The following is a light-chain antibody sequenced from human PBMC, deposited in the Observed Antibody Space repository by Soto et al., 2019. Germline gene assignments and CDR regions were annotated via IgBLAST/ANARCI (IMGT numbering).Light chain of an antibody. CDR2: EVS. CDR1: SSDVGGYNY. V-gene: IGLV2-14*01. J-gene: IGLJ7*01. CDR3: SSYTSSSTAV. Sequence: QSALTQPASVSGSPGQSITISCTGTSSDVGGYNYVSWYQQYPGKAPKLMIYEVSNRPSGVSNRFSGSKSGNTASLTISGLQAEDEADYYCSSYTSSSTAVFGGGTQLTVL.